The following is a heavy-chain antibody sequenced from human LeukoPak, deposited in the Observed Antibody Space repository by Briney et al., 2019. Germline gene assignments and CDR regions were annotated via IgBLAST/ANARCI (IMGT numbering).Heavy chain of an antibody. CDR2: INHSGST. CDR1: GGSISSGDYS. V-gene: IGHV4-39*07. J-gene: IGHJ4*02. Sequence: SETLSLTCTVSGGSISSGDYSWSWIRQPPGKGLEWIGEINHSGSTNYNPSLKSRVTISVDTSKNQFSLKLSSVTAADTAVYYCAARGIAAAPGNYWGQGTLVTVSS. D-gene: IGHD6-13*01. CDR3: AARGIAAAPGNY.